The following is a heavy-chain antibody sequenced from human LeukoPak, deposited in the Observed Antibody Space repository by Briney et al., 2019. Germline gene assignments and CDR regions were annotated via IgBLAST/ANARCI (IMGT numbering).Heavy chain of an antibody. J-gene: IGHJ4*02. CDR3: ARETEYYYDSSGYYPLDY. D-gene: IGHD3-22*01. CDR1: GGTFSSYA. V-gene: IGHV1-69*05. CDR2: IIPIFGTA. Sequence: SVKVSCKASGGTFSSYAISWVRQAPGQGLEWMGRIIPIFGTANYAQKFQGRVTITTDESTSTAYMELSSLRSEDTAVYYCARETEYYYDSSGYYPLDYWGQGTLVTVSS.